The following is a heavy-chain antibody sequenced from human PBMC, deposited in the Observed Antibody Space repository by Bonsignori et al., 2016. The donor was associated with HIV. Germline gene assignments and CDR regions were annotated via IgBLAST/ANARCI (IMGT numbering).Heavy chain of an antibody. CDR1: GVSISNYY. J-gene: IGHJ5*02. CDR2: TYLSGGP. Sequence: QVQLQESGPGLVKPSETLSLTCTVSGVSISNYYWSWIRQPAGKGLEWIGHTYLSGGPTYNPSLESRVTVSLDTSKNEFSLKLRSVTAADTAVYYCARGPSLRFEPWGQGMQVTVSS. CDR3: ARGPSLRFEP. V-gene: IGHV4-4*07.